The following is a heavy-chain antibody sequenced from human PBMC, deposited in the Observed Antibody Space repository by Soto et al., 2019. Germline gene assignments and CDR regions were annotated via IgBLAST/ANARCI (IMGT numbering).Heavy chain of an antibody. CDR1: GGSISSGGYY. J-gene: IGHJ5*02. CDR3: ARAQNRILRFLDWEWFAP. CDR2: IYYSGST. D-gene: IGHD3-3*01. Sequence: QVQLQESGPGLVKPSQTLSLTCTVSGGSISSGGYYWSWIRQHPGKGLEWIGYIYYSGSTYYNPSLKSRVTISVDTSKNQCSLKLSSVTAADTAVYYCARAQNRILRFLDWEWFAPWGQGTLVTVSS. V-gene: IGHV4-31*03.